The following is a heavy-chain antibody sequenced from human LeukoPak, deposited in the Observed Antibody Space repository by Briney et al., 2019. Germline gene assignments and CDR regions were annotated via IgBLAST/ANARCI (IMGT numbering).Heavy chain of an antibody. D-gene: IGHD5-24*01. CDR3: AKDLFGYNGY. CDR1: GFTFDDYA. CDR2: IIGDGGST. J-gene: IGHJ4*02. V-gene: IGHV3-43*02. Sequence: GGSLRLSCAAFGFTFDDYAMHWVRQAPGKGLEWVSLIIGDGGSTYYADSVKGRFTISRDNSKSSLYLQMNSLRTEDTALYSCAKDLFGYNGYWGQGTLVTVSS.